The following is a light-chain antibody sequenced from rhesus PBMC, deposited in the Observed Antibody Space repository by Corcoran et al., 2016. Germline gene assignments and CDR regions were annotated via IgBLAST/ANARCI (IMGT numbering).Light chain of an antibody. J-gene: IGKJ1*01. CDR1: QGISSW. CDR2: KAS. Sequence: DIQMTQSPSSLSASIGGRVTITCRASQGISSWFAWYQQKPGEAPKLLIYKASSWQSGAPSRFSGRGSATDFTLTISSLQPEDFASYYCQQYRSAPWTFGQGTKVEIK. CDR3: QQYRSAPWT. V-gene: IGKV1-21*01.